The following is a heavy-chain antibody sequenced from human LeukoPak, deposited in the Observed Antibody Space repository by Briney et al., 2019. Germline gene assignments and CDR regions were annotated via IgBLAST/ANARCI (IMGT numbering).Heavy chain of an antibody. J-gene: IGHJ4*02. CDR1: GGSISSYY. D-gene: IGHD6-19*01. Sequence: SSETLSLTCTVSGGSISSYYWSWIRQPPGKGLEWIGYIYYSGSTNYNPSLKSRVTISVDTSKNQFSLNLSSVTAADTAVYYCARKGSGWYPFDYWGQGTLVTVSS. V-gene: IGHV4-59*01. CDR2: IYYSGST. CDR3: ARKGSGWYPFDY.